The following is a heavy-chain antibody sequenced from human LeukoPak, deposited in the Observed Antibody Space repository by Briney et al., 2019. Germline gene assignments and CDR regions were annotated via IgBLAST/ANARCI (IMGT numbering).Heavy chain of an antibody. D-gene: IGHD5-12*01. CDR3: AKRVEIVAASNSWFDS. Sequence: GGFLRLSCAASGFTFSTYAMTWVRQAPGKGLEWVSAISGSGVSTYYADSVKGRFTISRDNSKNTLYLQMDSLRAEDTAIYYCAKRVEIVAASNSWFDSWGQGILVTVFS. CDR1: GFTFSTYA. J-gene: IGHJ5*01. V-gene: IGHV3-23*01. CDR2: ISGSGVST.